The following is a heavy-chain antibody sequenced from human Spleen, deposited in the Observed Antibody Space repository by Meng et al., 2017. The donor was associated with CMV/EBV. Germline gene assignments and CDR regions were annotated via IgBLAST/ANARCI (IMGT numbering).Heavy chain of an antibody. J-gene: IGHJ4*02. V-gene: IGHV3-7*01. D-gene: IGHD2-15*01. CDR3: ARDLVASTGKSFDY. CDR2: IKQDGSEK. Sequence: GGSLRLSCAASGFTFSSYWMSWVRQAPGKGLEWVANIKQDGSEKYYVDSVKGRFTISRDNAKNSLYLQMNSLRAEDTAVYYCARDLVASTGKSFDYWGQGTLVTVSS. CDR1: GFTFSSYW.